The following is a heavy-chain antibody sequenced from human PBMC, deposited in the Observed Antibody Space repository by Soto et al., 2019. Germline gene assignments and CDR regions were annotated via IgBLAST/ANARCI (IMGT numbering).Heavy chain of an antibody. J-gene: IGHJ6*03. V-gene: IGHV3-21*01. CDR1: GFTFSSYS. Sequence: EVQLVESGGGLVKPGGSLRLSCAASGFTFSSYSMNWVRQAPGKGLEWVSSINYKSHIDYADSVKGRFTISRDNAKNSLYLQMNSLRAEDTAVYFCARDLIYAGYYYYMDVWGIWTTVTVSS. CDR2: INYKSHI. CDR3: ARDLIYAGYYYYMDV. D-gene: IGHD3-10*01.